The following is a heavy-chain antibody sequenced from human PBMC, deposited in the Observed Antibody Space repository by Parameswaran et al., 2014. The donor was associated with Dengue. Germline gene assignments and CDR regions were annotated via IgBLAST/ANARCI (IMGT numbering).Heavy chain of an antibody. CDR2: IWFDDGYSL. CDR3: ARDDNWDDGYDMDV. J-gene: IGHJ6*02. Sequence: VRQAPGKGLDWVALIWFDDGYSLYYADSVRGRFTISRDDSKNTLYLHMNSLRVEDTAIYYCARDDNWDDGYDMDVWGQGTTVTVSS. D-gene: IGHD1-1*01. V-gene: IGHV3-33*01.